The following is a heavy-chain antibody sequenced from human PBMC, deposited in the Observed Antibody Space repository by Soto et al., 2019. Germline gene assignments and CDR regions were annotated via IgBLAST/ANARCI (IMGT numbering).Heavy chain of an antibody. CDR3: VKGRGSFLVHFGLDV. Sequence: EVQLVESGGGFVQPGRSLRLSCIASGFTFDDYAMHWVRQAPGKGLGWVSSVDWNSGSVAYADSVKGRFTVSRDNARNSLFLQMELLRGEDTALYYCVKGRGSFLVHFGLDVWGQGTTVTVSS. V-gene: IGHV3-9*01. CDR2: VDWNSGSV. CDR1: GFTFDDYA. J-gene: IGHJ6*02. D-gene: IGHD1-26*01.